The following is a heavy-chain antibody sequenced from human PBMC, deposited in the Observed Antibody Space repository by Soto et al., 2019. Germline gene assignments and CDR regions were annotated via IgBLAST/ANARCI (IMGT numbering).Heavy chain of an antibody. CDR1: GGTFSSYA. D-gene: IGHD2-2*01. CDR3: ARCSTSCYYFDY. CDR2: IIPIFGTA. V-gene: IGHV1-69*13. Sequence: SVKVSCKASGGTFSSYAISWVRQAPGQGLEWMGGIIPIFGTANYAQKFQGRVTITADESTSTAYMELSSLRSEDTAVYYCARCSTSCYYFDYWGQGTLVTVSS. J-gene: IGHJ4*02.